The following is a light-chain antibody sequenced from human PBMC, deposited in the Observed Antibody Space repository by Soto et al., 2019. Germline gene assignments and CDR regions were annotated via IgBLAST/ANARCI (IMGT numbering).Light chain of an antibody. V-gene: IGKV2-29*03. CDR1: QSLLHITGETF. CDR2: EVS. J-gene: IGKJ5*01. Sequence: DVVMTQTQLSLPVAPGQPSSISCKSSQSLLHITGETFLFWYHQKPGQSPQLLIYEVSTRVTGVPDRFSGSGSGTDFTLEISRVETDDVGIYYCMQYTHLPPTFGQGTQLDIK. CDR3: MQYTHLPPT.